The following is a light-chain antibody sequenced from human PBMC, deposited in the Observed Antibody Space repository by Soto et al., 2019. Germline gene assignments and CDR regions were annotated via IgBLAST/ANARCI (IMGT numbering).Light chain of an antibody. CDR1: SSDVGGYNR. Sequence: QSALTQPRSVSGSPGQSVTISCTGTSSDVGGYNRVSWYQQLPGKAPKLIIYDVTERSSGVPDRFSGSKSGNTASLAISGLQTEDEADYYCYSYAGSDTSDVFGPGTKLTVL. CDR3: YSYAGSDTSDV. J-gene: IGLJ1*01. V-gene: IGLV2-11*01. CDR2: DVT.